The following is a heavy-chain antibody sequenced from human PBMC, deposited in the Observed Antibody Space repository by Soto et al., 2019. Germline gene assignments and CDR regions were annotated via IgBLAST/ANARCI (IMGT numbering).Heavy chain of an antibody. CDR1: GGSISSGGYH. D-gene: IGHD6-19*01. Sequence: SETLSLTCTVSGGSISSGGYHWSWIRQHPGKGLEWIGYIYYSGSTYYNPSLKSRVTISVDTSKNQFSLKLSSVTAADTAVYYCASQRFTSSGWDSFDYWGQGTLVTVSS. CDR3: ASQRFTSSGWDSFDY. V-gene: IGHV4-31*03. CDR2: IYYSGST. J-gene: IGHJ4*02.